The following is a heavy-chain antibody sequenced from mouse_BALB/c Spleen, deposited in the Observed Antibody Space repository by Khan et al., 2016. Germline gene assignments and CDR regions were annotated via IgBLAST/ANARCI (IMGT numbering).Heavy chain of an antibody. J-gene: IGHJ2*01. CDR1: GYSITSDYA. CDR2: IRYSGST. V-gene: IGHV3-2*02. Sequence: EVQLVESGPGLVKPSQSLSLTCTVTGYSITSDYAWNWIRQFPGNKLEWMGYIRYSGSTSYTPSLNSRISITRDTSKNQFFMQLNSVTTEDTATDDCAIDYGSSYPRYYFDDWSQGTTLTVSS. D-gene: IGHD1-1*01. CDR3: AIDYGSSYPRYYFDD.